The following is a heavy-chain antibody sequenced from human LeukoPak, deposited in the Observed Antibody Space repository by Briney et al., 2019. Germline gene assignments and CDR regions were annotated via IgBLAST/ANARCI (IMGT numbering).Heavy chain of an antibody. CDR3: ARAKPKNMVRGLIMRRESRYYFDY. CDR1: GFTFSSYA. Sequence: GGSLRLSCAASGFTFSSYAMHWVRQAPGKGLEWVAVISYDGSNKYYADSVKGRFTISRDNSKSTLYIQMNSLRAEDTAVYYCARAKPKNMVRGLIMRRESRYYFDYWGQGTLVTVSS. J-gene: IGHJ4*02. D-gene: IGHD3-10*01. V-gene: IGHV3-30*14. CDR2: ISYDGSNK.